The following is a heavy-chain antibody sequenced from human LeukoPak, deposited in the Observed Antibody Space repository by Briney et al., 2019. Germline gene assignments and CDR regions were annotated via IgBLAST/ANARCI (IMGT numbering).Heavy chain of an antibody. Sequence: SETLSLTCTVSGYSISSGYYWGWIRQPPGKGLEWIGNIYHSGSTYYNPSLKSRVTISVDTSKNQFSLKLSSVTAADTAIYYCAMSQAWGLSYFWGQGTLVTVSS. V-gene: IGHV4-38-2*02. D-gene: IGHD3-16*02. J-gene: IGHJ4*02. CDR3: AMSQAWGLSYF. CDR1: GYSISSGYY. CDR2: IYHSGST.